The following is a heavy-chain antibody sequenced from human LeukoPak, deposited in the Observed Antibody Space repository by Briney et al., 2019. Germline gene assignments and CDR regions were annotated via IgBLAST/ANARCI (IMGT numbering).Heavy chain of an antibody. CDR1: GGSFSGYY. CDR3: ARDWSSGWGVDP. Sequence: PSETLSLTCAVYGGSFSGYYWSWIRQPPGKGLEWIGEINHSGSTNYNPSLKSRVTISVDTSKNQFSLKLSSVTAADTAVYYCARDWSSGWGVDPWGQGTLVTVSS. J-gene: IGHJ5*02. V-gene: IGHV4-34*01. CDR2: INHSGST. D-gene: IGHD6-19*01.